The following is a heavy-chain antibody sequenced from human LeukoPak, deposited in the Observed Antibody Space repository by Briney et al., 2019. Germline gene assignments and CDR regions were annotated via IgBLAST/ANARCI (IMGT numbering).Heavy chain of an antibody. Sequence: GASVKVSCKASGYTFTGYYMHWVRQAPGQGLEWMGWINPNSGGTNYAQKFQGRVTMTRDTSISTAYMELSRLRSDDTAVYYCARVYGDYWGNGGNWFDPWGQGTLVTVSS. V-gene: IGHV1-2*02. J-gene: IGHJ5*02. CDR3: ARVYGDYWGNGGNWFDP. CDR2: INPNSGGT. D-gene: IGHD4-17*01. CDR1: GYTFTGYY.